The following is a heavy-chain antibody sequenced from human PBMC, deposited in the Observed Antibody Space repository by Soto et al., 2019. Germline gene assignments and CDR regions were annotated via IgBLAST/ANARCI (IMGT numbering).Heavy chain of an antibody. CDR1: GFTFSDAW. J-gene: IGHJ4*02. Sequence: PGGSLRLSCAASGFTFSDAWMTWVRQAPGKGLEWVGLIKVKSNGGTTDYAAAVKGRFTISRDDSKNTLYLQMNSLKNEDTAVYYCTSTLGYWGQGTLVTVSS. V-gene: IGHV3-15*01. CDR3: TSTLGY. CDR2: IKVKSNGGTT. D-gene: IGHD2-15*01.